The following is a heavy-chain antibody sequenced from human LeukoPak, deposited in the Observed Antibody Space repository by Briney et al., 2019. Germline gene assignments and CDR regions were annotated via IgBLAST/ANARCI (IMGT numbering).Heavy chain of an antibody. CDR3: ASSYDSSGYYYR. CDR2: IYHSGST. Sequence: KPSETLSLTCTVSGYSISSGYYWGWIRQPPGKGLEWIGSIYHSGSTYYNPSLKSRVTISVDTSKNQFSLKLSSVTAADTAVYYCASSYDSSGYYYRWGQGTLVTVSS. V-gene: IGHV4-38-2*02. D-gene: IGHD3-22*01. CDR1: GYSISSGYY. J-gene: IGHJ4*02.